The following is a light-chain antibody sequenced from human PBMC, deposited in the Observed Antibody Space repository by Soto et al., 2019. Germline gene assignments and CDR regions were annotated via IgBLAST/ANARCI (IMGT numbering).Light chain of an antibody. CDR3: AAWDDSLKVV. J-gene: IGLJ2*01. CDR1: SSNIGGNT. CDR2: SNN. Sequence: QPVLTQPPSASGAPGQGVTISCSGSSSNIGGNTVNWYQQLPGTAPKLLIYSNNQRPSGVPDRFSGSKSGTSASLAISGLQSEEEADYYCAAWDDSLKVVFGGGTKVTVL. V-gene: IGLV1-44*01.